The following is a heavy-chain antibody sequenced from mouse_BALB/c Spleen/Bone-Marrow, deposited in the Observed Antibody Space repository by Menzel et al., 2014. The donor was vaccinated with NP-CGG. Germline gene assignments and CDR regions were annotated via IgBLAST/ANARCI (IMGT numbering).Heavy chain of an antibody. Sequence: QVQLQQSRPELVKPGASVKMSCKASGYTFTDYVISWVKQRTGQGLEWIGEIYPGSGSIYYNEKFKGKATLTADKSSNTAYMQLSSLTSEDSAVYFCAGELRFGYWGQRTLITVSA. CDR3: AGELRFGY. CDR1: GYTFTDYV. CDR2: IYPGSGSI. J-gene: IGHJ3*01. V-gene: IGHV1-77*01.